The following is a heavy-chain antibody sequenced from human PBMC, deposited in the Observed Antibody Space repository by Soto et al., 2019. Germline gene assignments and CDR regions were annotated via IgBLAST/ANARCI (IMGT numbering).Heavy chain of an antibody. CDR2: VFHTGTT. Sequence: QVQLQESGPGLVKPSGTLSLTCAVSGDSVRSPYYWCWVRQSPGKGLEWIGEVFHTGTTSYNPSLRSRVTISMDKAINQFSLVLTSVTAAYTAVYYCATSEGWYASHAWGPGTLVIVSS. CDR1: GDSVRSPYY. V-gene: IGHV4-4*02. CDR3: ATSEGWYASHA. D-gene: IGHD6-13*01. J-gene: IGHJ5*02.